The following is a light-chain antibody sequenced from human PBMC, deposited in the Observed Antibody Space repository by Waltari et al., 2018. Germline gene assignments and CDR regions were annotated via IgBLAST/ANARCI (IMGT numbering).Light chain of an antibody. J-gene: IGKJ1*01. Sequence: EIVMTQSPATLSVSPGERATLSCRASQSVSSKLAWYQQKPGQAPRLLIYGASTRATGIPARVSGSGSGTEFTLTISSLQSEDFAIYYCQQYNKWPRTFG. CDR1: QSVSSK. V-gene: IGKV3-15*01. CDR2: GAS. CDR3: QQYNKWPRT.